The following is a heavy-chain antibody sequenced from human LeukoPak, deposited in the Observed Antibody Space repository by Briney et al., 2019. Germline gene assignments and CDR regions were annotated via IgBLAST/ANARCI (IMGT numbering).Heavy chain of an antibody. CDR3: ARDLGNYYDSSAHRTNWFDP. V-gene: IGHV4-34*01. Sequence: PSETLSLTCAVYGGSFSGYYWSWIRQPPGKGLEWIGEINHSGSTNYNPSLKSRVTISVDTSKNHFSLKLSSVTAADTAVYYCARDLGNYYDSSAHRTNWFDPWGQGTLVTVSS. J-gene: IGHJ5*02. CDR1: GGSFSGYY. CDR2: INHSGST. D-gene: IGHD3-22*01.